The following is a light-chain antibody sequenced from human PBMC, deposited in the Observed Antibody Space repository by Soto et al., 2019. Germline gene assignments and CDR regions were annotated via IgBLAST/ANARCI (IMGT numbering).Light chain of an antibody. Sequence: QMTQSPSSLSASVGDSVTITCRASQTIKNYLNWYQQKPGRAPNLLIYSASTLHSGVPSRFSGTKSATDFTLTITSLQPEDFATYYCQQFYSAPITFGQGTRLEIK. CDR1: QTIKNY. CDR2: SAS. CDR3: QQFYSAPIT. J-gene: IGKJ5*01. V-gene: IGKV1-39*01.